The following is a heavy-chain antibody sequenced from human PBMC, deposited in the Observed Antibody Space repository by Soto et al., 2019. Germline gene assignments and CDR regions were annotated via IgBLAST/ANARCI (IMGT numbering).Heavy chain of an antibody. Sequence: SETLSLTCTVSGGSISSGDYYWSWIRQPPGKGLEWIGYIYYSGSTYYNPSLKSRVTISVDTSKNQFSLKLSSVTAADTAVYYCARNYDSSGYYYENWGQGTLVTVSS. CDR1: GGSISSGDYY. CDR3: ARNYDSSGYYYEN. V-gene: IGHV4-30-4*01. CDR2: IYYSGST. J-gene: IGHJ4*02. D-gene: IGHD3-22*01.